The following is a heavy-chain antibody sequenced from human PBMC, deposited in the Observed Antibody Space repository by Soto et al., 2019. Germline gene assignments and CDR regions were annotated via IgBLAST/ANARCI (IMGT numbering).Heavy chain of an antibody. J-gene: IGHJ4*02. CDR3: VNARINNVRGVLLMHC. CDR2: INADNGNT. D-gene: IGHD3-10*01. V-gene: IGHV1-3*01. CDR1: GYSFTNYA. Sequence: QVQLVQSGAEVKKPGASVKVSCKASGYSFTNYALHWVRQAPGQRLEWMGWINADNGNTKYSQKIQGRITITRDTTASTFSKKLNSLRSEDTAIYCSVNARINNVRGVLLMHCGGGATLVTVSS.